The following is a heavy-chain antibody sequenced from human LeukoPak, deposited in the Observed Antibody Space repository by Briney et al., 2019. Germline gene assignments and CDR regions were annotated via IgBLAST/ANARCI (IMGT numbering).Heavy chain of an antibody. CDR2: IAANGNDK. CDR3: AREVFFQFDN. V-gene: IGHV3-7*03. Sequence: GRSLTLSCAASGFTFRKYWMAWVRQAPGRGLEWVATIAANGNDKDYEDALQGRFTISRDNARNSLSLRIDSLRAEDTAQYYCAREVFFQFDNWGQGALVTVSS. J-gene: IGHJ4*02. CDR1: GFTFRKYW.